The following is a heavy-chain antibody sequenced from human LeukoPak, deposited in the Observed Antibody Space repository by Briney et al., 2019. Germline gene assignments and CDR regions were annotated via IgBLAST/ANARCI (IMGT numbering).Heavy chain of an antibody. J-gene: IGHJ6*02. CDR3: AREGSHDYGYGLDV. CDR1: RFTFSSYG. CDR2: IWSNGNTK. V-gene: IGHV3-33*01. Sequence: GGSLRLSCAASRFTFSSYGMHWVRQAPGKGLEWVSIIWSNGNTKYYADSVKGRFSISRDNSKNTLYLQMNSLRAEDSAVYYCAREGSHDYGYGLDVWGQGTTVTVSS.